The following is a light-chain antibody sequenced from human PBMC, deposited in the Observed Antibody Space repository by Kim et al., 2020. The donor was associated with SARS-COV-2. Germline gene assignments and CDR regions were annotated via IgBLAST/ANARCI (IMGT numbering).Light chain of an antibody. J-gene: IGKJ1*01. Sequence: ASPGDTAPLCCSASQSVSSNVAWYQKTPHPAPRLLFYATSTTATSIPARCSGGAAGKEFTLISRRVPSDDFADYCYQQYNNSPRTFGQGTKVDIK. CDR1: QSVSSN. CDR3: QQYNNSPRT. CDR2: ATS. V-gene: IGKV3-15*01.